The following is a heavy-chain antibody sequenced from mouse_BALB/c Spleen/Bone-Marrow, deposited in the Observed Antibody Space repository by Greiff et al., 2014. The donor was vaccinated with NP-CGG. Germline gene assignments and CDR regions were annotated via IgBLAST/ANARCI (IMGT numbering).Heavy chain of an antibody. Sequence: VQLQQSGPELVKPGASMKISCKASGYSFTDYTMNWVRQSHGKNLEWIGLINPYNGGCTYNQKFKGTATLTVDRSSSTAYMELLSLTSDDSAVYYCARDGYGRYFDVWGAGTTVTVSS. CDR1: GYSFTDYT. V-gene: IGHV1-18*01. CDR3: ARDGYGRYFDV. D-gene: IGHD2-2*01. J-gene: IGHJ1*01. CDR2: INPYNGGC.